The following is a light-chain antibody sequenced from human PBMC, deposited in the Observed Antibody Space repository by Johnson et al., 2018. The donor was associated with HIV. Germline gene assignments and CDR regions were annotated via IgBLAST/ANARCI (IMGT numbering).Light chain of an antibody. CDR2: ENN. CDR1: TSNIGNNY. CDR3: ATLDRSLTIGGV. J-gene: IGLJ1*01. V-gene: IGLV1-51*02. Sequence: VLTQAPSVSAAPGPKVSISCSGNTSNIGNNYVSWYQLLPGTAPKLLIYENNKRPSGLPDRFSGSKSGTSATLGITRLQPGDEADYYCATLDRSLTIGGVFGSGTKVTVL.